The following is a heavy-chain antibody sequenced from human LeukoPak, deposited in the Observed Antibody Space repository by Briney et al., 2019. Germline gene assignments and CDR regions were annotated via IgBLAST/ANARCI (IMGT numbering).Heavy chain of an antibody. Sequence: SETLSLTCTVSSDFFSSVTDYWAWIRQPPGKGLEWIASGDYSGGTYYNPSLKSRVTISVDTSKNQFSLKLSSVTAADTAVYYCAINLLRTIYYYYYGMDVWGQGTTVTVSS. D-gene: IGHD3-22*01. CDR2: GDYSGGT. CDR3: AINLLRTIYYYYYGMDV. V-gene: IGHV4-39*07. J-gene: IGHJ6*02. CDR1: SDFFSSVTDY.